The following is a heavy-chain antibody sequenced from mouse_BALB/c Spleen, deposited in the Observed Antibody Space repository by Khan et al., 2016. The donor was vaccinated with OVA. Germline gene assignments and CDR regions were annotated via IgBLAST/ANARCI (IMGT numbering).Heavy chain of an antibody. CDR2: IYPGTGSI. D-gene: IGHD2-5*01. Sequence: QVQLKQSGAELVRPGASVKLSCKTSGYIFTSYWIHWVKQRSGQGLEWIARIYPGTGSIYYHEKFKGKATLTADKSSSTAYLQLSSLKSEDSAVYFCARPYNSSHYFDYWGQGTTLTVPS. CDR3: ARPYNSSHYFDY. J-gene: IGHJ2*01. V-gene: IGHV1-76*01. CDR1: GYIFTSYW.